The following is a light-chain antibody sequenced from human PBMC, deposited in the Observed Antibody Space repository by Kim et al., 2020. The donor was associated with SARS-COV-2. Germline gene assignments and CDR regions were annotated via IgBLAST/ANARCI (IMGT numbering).Light chain of an antibody. J-gene: IGKJ1*01. CDR1: QSLVHSNGNTY. CDR2: EVS. Sequence: DVVMTQSPLSLPVTPGQPASISCRSSQSLVHSNGNTYLSWFHQRPGRSPRRLIYEVSTRDSGVPDRISGSGSATDFTLRISRVEAEDVGIYYCLQGLQWPYTFGHGTKVDIK. V-gene: IGKV2-30*02. CDR3: LQGLQWPYT.